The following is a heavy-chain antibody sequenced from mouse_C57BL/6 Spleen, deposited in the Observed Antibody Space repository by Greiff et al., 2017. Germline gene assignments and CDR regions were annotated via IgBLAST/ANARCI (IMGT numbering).Heavy chain of an antibody. CDR2: IDPETGGT. CDR3: TRDYGSSYKYYFDY. V-gene: IGHV1-15*01. D-gene: IGHD1-1*01. CDR1: GYTFTDYE. J-gene: IGHJ2*01. Sequence: QVQLKESGAELVRPGASVTLSCKASGYTFTDYEMHWVKQTPVHGLEWIGAIDPETGGTAYNQKFKGKAILTADKSSSTAYMELRSLTSEDSAVYYCTRDYGSSYKYYFDYWGQGTTLTVSS.